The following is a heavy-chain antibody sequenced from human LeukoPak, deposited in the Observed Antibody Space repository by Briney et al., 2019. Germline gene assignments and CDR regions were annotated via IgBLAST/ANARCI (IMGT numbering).Heavy chain of an antibody. CDR3: ARGIEMTTITPLGH. J-gene: IGHJ5*02. V-gene: IGHV5-51*01. Sequence: HGESLKISCKASGYTLTHYWIGWVRQMPGKGLEWVGILYPGDSDIRYSPSFQGQVTISGDKSINTAYLHWSSLKASDSGMYYCARGIEMTTITPLGHWGQGTLVTVSS. CDR2: LYPGDSDI. CDR1: GYTLTHYW. D-gene: IGHD5-24*01.